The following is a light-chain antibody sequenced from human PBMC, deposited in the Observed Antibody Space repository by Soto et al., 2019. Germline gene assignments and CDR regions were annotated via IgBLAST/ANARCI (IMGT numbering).Light chain of an antibody. CDR3: QQRSNWPWT. V-gene: IGKV3-11*01. CDR1: QSVSNF. J-gene: IGKJ1*01. Sequence: EIVLTQSPATLSLSPGERATLSCRASQSVSNFLAWYQQKPGQAPRLLISDAATRATGIPGRFSGSGSGTDFILTISSLEPEDFAVYYCQQRSNWPWTFGQGTKGEIK. CDR2: DAA.